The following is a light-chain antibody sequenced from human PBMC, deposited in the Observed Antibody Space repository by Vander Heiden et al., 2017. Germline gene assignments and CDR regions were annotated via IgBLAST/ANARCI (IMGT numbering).Light chain of an antibody. V-gene: IGLV2-11*01. CDR2: DVS. Sequence: QPALTQPRSVPWSPGHPVNIYCSGTSSDGGGYNYVSWYQQHPGKAPSLMIYDVSKRPSGVPDRCSGSKSGNTASLTISGLQAEDEADYYCCSYAGSYNFVVFGGGTKLTGL. CDR3: CSYAGSYNFVV. CDR1: SSDGGGYNY. J-gene: IGLJ2*01.